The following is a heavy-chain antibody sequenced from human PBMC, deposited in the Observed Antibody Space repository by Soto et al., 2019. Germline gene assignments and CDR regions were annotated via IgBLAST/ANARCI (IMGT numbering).Heavy chain of an antibody. CDR2: IRSKAYGGTT. CDR1: GFNFGDYS. J-gene: IGHJ4*02. Sequence: GGSLILSCTASGFNFGDYSMSWFRQAPGKGLEWVGFIRSKAYGGTTEYAASVKGRFTISRDDSKSIAYLQMNSLKTEDTAVYYCTRLWFGEPSFDYWGQGTLVTVSS. CDR3: TRLWFGEPSFDY. V-gene: IGHV3-49*03. D-gene: IGHD3-10*01.